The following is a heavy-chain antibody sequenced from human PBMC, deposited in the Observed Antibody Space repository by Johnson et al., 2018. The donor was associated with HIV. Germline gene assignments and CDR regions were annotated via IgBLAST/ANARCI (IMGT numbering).Heavy chain of an antibody. V-gene: IGHV3-23*04. CDR1: GFTFSSNA. D-gene: IGHD2/OR15-2a*01. J-gene: IGHJ3*02. Sequence: VQLVESGGGLVQPGGSLRLSCAASGFTFSSNAMSWVRQAPGKGLEWVSGISGSGGSTYYADSVKGRFTISRDNSKNTLYLQMNSLRAGDTAVYYCARDRSKGGAFDIWGQGTMVTVSS. CDR2: ISGSGGST. CDR3: ARDRSKGGAFDI.